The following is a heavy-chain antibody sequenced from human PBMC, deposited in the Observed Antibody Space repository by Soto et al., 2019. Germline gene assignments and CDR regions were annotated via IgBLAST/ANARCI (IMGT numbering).Heavy chain of an antibody. CDR3: ARDCSSTSCHRRNDY. CDR2: ISAYNGNT. J-gene: IGHJ4*02. V-gene: IGHV1-18*01. Sequence: ASVKACCRASGDTFTSYGLRWVRQSPGQGLEWMGWISAYNGNTNYAQKLQGRGTMTTDTSTSTAYMELRILRSDDTAVYYCARDCSSTSCHRRNDYWGQGTLVTVSS. CDR1: GDTFTSYG. D-gene: IGHD2-2*01.